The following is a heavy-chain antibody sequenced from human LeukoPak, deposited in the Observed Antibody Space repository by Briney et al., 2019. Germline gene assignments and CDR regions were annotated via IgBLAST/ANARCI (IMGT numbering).Heavy chain of an antibody. CDR1: AYTFSGYY. CDR2: INFNSGGK. D-gene: IGHD2-21*01. CDR3: ARQIVSGSMGCDF. J-gene: IGHJ4*02. V-gene: IGHV1-2*02. Sequence: EASVKVSCKASAYTFSGYYIHWVRQAPGQGLEWMGWINFNSGGKIFAEEFQDRVTMARDTSISTAYMELSRLRSDDTAVYYCARQIVSGSMGCDFWGQGTLVTVSS.